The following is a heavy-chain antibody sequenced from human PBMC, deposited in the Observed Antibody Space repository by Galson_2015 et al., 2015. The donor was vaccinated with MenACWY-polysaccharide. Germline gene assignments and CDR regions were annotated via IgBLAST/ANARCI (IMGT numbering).Heavy chain of an antibody. D-gene: IGHD1-1*01. CDR1: GFTFSNYA. Sequence: SLRLSCAASGFTFSNYAMSWVRQAPGKGLEWVSNIGGSGSNTHYADSVKGRFTISRDNSKNTLSLQMNSLRAEDTAVYYCARVRYNTWKFQFDYWGQGTLVAVSS. V-gene: IGHV3-23*01. J-gene: IGHJ4*02. CDR2: IGGSGSNT. CDR3: ARVRYNTWKFQFDY.